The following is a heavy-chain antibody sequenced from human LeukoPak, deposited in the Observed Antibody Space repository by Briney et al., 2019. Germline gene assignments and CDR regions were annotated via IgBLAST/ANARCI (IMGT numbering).Heavy chain of an antibody. V-gene: IGHV3-7*01. CDR1: GFTFSSYW. CDR2: IKQDGSEK. CDR3: ARSARRYYFDY. J-gene: IGHJ4*02. D-gene: IGHD4-17*01. Sequence: GGSLRPSCAASGFTFSSYWMSWVRQAPGKGLEWVANIKQDGSEKYYVDSVKGRFTISRDNAKNSLYLQMNSLRAEDTAVYYCARSARRYYFDYWGQGTLVTVSS.